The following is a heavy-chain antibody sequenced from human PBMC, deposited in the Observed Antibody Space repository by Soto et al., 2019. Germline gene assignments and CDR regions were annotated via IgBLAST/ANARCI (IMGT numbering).Heavy chain of an antibody. Sequence: QVQLVESGGGLVKPGGSLRPSCAASGFTFSDYYMSWIRQAPGKGLEWVSYIISSGSTIYYADSVKGRFTISRDNAKNSLYLQMNSLRAEDTAVYYCARDPHDSSGYYQYNWFDPWGQGTLVTVSS. D-gene: IGHD3-22*01. CDR3: ARDPHDSSGYYQYNWFDP. CDR2: IISSGSTI. CDR1: GFTFSDYY. V-gene: IGHV3-11*01. J-gene: IGHJ5*02.